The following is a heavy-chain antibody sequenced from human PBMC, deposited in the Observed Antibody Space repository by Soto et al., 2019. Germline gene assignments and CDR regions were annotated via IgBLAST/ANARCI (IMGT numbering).Heavy chain of an antibody. V-gene: IGHV1-46*01. J-gene: IGHJ4*02. CDR2: INPSGGST. D-gene: IGHD6-13*01. CDR3: ARPLVWYGYSNPGERGY. CDR1: GYTFTSYY. Sequence: GASVKVSCKASGYTFTSYYMHWVRQAPGQGLEWMGIINPSGGSTSYAQKFQGRVTMTRDTSTSTAYMELSSLRSEDTAVYYCARPLVWYGYSNPGERGYWGQVSLDTVSS.